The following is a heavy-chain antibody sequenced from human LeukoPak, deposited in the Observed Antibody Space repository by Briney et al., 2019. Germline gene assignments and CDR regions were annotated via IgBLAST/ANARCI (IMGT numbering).Heavy chain of an antibody. J-gene: IGHJ4*02. V-gene: IGHV1-8*03. CDR2: MNPNSGHT. CDR1: GYTFTSYD. D-gene: IGHD2-2*01. Sequence: GASVKVSCKASGYTFTSYDINWVRQATGQGLEWMGWMNPNSGHTGYAQKFQGRVTITRNTSISTAYMELSSLRSEDTAVYYCAIRPSCSRTSCYRDRPFDYWGQGTLVTVSS. CDR3: AIRPSCSRTSCYRDRPFDY.